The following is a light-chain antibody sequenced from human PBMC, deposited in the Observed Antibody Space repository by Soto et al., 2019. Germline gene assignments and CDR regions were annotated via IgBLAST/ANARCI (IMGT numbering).Light chain of an antibody. Sequence: IVLTQSAGTLSLSPGYSDTISCRASQSVRSNLAWYQQKHGQAPRLLIYGASTRATGIPARFSGSGYGTEFTLSIGSLQSEDFAVYYCQQYNDWPPTFGQGTKVDIK. CDR1: QSVRSN. CDR2: GAS. V-gene: IGKV3-15*01. J-gene: IGKJ1*01. CDR3: QQYNDWPPT.